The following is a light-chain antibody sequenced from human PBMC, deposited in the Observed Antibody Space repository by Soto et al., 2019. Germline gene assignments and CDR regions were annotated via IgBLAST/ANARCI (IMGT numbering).Light chain of an antibody. CDR2: DAS. CDR1: QSISNW. J-gene: IGKJ2*01. Sequence: DIQMTQSPSTLYASVGDRVTITCRASQSISNWLAWYQQKPGKAPKLLIYDASSLESGVPSRFSGSGSWTEFTLTISSLQPDDFATYCCQQYNSYSEYTYGQGTKLEIK. CDR3: QQYNSYSEYT. V-gene: IGKV1-5*01.